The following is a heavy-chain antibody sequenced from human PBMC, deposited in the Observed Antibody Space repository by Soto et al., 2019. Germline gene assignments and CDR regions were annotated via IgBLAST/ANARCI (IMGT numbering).Heavy chain of an antibody. CDR3: AKGGGPSGSYRGLGNY. Sequence: QVQLVESGGGVVQPGRSLRLSCAASGFTFSSYGMHWVRQAPGKGLEGVAVISYDGSNKYYADSVKGRFTISRDNSKNTLYLQMNSLRAEDTAVYYCAKGGGPSGSYRGLGNYWGQGTLVTVSS. CDR1: GFTFSSYG. D-gene: IGHD1-26*01. J-gene: IGHJ4*02. CDR2: ISYDGSNK. V-gene: IGHV3-30*18.